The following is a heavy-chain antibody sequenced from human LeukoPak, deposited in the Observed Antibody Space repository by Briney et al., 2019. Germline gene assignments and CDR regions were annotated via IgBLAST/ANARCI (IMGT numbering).Heavy chain of an antibody. CDR2: IRSKAYGGAT. D-gene: IGHD3-10*01. CDR3: TRDDPLYISGSLPRSY. J-gene: IGHJ4*02. Sequence: PGGSLRLSCTTSGFAFGDCGMTWFRQAPGKGLEWVGLIRSKAYGGATEYAASVKGRFTISRDDSKGIAYLQMNSLKIEDTAVYYCTRDDPLYISGSLPRSYWGQGTLVTVSS. V-gene: IGHV3-49*03. CDR1: GFAFGDCG.